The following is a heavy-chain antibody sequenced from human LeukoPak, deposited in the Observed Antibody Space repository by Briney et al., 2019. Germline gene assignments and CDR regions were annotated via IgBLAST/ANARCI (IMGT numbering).Heavy chain of an antibody. Sequence: QTGGSLRLSCAVSRFTFSHYVMIWVRQAPGKGLEWVAVIWYDRSNKYYADSVKGRFTISRDNSKNTLYLQMNSLRAEGTAVYYCARGHSSSWDHWGQGTLVTVSS. CDR1: RFTFSHYV. D-gene: IGHD6-13*01. CDR2: IWYDRSNK. V-gene: IGHV3-33*01. CDR3: ARGHSSSWDH. J-gene: IGHJ4*02.